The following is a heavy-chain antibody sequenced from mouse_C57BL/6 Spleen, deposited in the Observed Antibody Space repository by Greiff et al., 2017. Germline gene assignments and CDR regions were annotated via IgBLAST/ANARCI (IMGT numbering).Heavy chain of an antibody. CDR2: INPNSGST. J-gene: IGHJ3*01. D-gene: IGHD2-4*01. CDR3: ASSPYYDYDGAWFAF. V-gene: IGHV1-64*01. CDR1: GYTFTSYW. Sequence: QVQLQQPGAELVKPGASVKLSCKASGYTFTSYWMHWVKQRPGQGLEWIGMINPNSGSTNYNEKFKSKAKLNVDKSSSTAYMQLSSLTSEDSAVYYCASSPYYDYDGAWFAFWGQVTLVTVSA.